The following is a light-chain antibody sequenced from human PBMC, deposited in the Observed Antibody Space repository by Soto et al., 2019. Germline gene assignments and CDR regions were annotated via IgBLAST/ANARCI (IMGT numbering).Light chain of an antibody. CDR1: SSDVGGYNY. CDR2: EVS. J-gene: IGLJ1*01. CDR3: SSYTSSSTLV. Sequence: QSVLTQPASVSGSPGQSITISCTGTSSDVGGYNYVSWYQQHPGKAPKLMIYEVSNRPSGVSNRFSGSKSGNTASLTISGLQAQDEADYYCSSYTSSSTLVFGTGTKFT. V-gene: IGLV2-14*01.